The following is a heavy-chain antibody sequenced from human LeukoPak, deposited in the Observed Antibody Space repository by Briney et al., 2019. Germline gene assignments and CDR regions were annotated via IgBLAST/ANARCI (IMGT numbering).Heavy chain of an antibody. V-gene: IGHV4-59*08. J-gene: IGHJ5*02. CDR2: IYYSGST. D-gene: IGHD1/OR15-1a*01. Sequence: SETLSLTCTVSGGSISSYYWSWIRQPPGKGLEWIGYIYYSGSTNYNPSLKSRVTISVDTSKNQFSLKLSSVTAADTAVYYCARQKQIAWFDPWGQGTLVTVSS. CDR1: GGSISSYY. CDR3: ARQKQIAWFDP.